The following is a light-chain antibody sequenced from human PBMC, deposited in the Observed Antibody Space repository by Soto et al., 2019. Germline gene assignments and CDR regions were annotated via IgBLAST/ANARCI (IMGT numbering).Light chain of an antibody. CDR1: QSILDRSKNKYY. Sequence: DIVMTQSPDSLAVSLGERATFNCKSSQSILDRSKNKYYLAWYQQKSGQPPKLLIYWASLREPGGPDRFTGSGSGTDFTLTISSLQAEDVAVYYCQQYFTSPWTFGQGTKVE. V-gene: IGKV4-1*01. CDR2: WAS. J-gene: IGKJ1*01. CDR3: QQYFTSPWT.